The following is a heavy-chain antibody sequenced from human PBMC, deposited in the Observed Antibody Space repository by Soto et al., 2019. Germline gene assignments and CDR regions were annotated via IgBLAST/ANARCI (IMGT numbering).Heavy chain of an antibody. CDR3: ARVRWEVLSGTFDH. CDR2: IYHGGST. Sequence: QVQLRESGPGLVKPSQTLSLTCTVSGGSISSGDYYWSWIRQHPGKGLEWIGYIYHGGSTFYNPSLKTRVTISVDMSKNQFSLKLTSVTAADTAMYFCARVRWEVLSGTFDHWGRGTPVTVSS. V-gene: IGHV4-31*03. D-gene: IGHD1-26*01. CDR1: GGSISSGDYY. J-gene: IGHJ4*02.